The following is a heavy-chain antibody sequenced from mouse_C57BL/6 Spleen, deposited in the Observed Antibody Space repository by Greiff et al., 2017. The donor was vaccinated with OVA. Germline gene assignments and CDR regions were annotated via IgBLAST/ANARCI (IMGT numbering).Heavy chain of an antibody. CDR3: ARGLDDYGYFDY. J-gene: IGHJ2*01. CDR1: GYSITSGYY. Sequence: EVKLVESGPGLVKPSQSLSLTCSVTGYSITSGYYWNWIRQFPGNKLEWTGYISYDGSNNYNPSLKNRISITRDTSKNLFFLKLNSVTTEDTATYYCARGLDDYGYFDYWGQGTTLTVSS. D-gene: IGHD2-4*01. V-gene: IGHV3-6*01. CDR2: ISYDGSN.